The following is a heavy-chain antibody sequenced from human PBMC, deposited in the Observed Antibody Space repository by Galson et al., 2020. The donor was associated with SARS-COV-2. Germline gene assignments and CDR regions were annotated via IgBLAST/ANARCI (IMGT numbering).Heavy chain of an antibody. J-gene: IGHJ4*02. CDR1: GFTFSSYA. CDR3: AKDQSAVENYYDSSGNFDY. D-gene: IGHD3-22*01. V-gene: IGHV3-23*01. Sequence: GESLKISCAASGFTFSSYAMSWVRQAPGKGLEWVSAISGSGGSTYYADSVKGRFTISRDNSKNTLYLQMNSLRAEDTAVYYCAKDQSAVENYYDSSGNFDYWGQGTLVTVSS. CDR2: ISGSGGST.